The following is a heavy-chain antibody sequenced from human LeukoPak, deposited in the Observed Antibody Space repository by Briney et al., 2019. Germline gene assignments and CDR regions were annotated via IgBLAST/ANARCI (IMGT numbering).Heavy chain of an antibody. D-gene: IGHD3-10*01. CDR2: IYASGNT. CDR3: ARASRGFGELSYFNY. V-gene: IGHV4-61*02. Sequence: SETLSLTCTVSGGSITTDNYYWSWIRQPAGKGLEWIGRIYASGNTNYNPSLKSRITILVDTSKNQFSLRLSSVTAADTAVYYCARASRGFGELSYFNYWGQGILVTVSS. J-gene: IGHJ4*02. CDR1: GGSITTDNYY.